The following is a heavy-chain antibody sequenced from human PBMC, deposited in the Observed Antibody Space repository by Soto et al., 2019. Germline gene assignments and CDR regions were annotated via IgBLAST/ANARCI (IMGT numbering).Heavy chain of an antibody. CDR3: ASSGPYILTTIDY. D-gene: IGHD3-9*01. V-gene: IGHV1-3*01. CDR2: INAGNGNT. CDR1: GYTFTSYA. J-gene: IGHJ4*02. Sequence: ASVKVSCKASGYTFTSYAMHWVRQAPGQRLEWMGWINAGNGNTKYSQKFQGRVTITRDTSASTAYIELRSLTSDDTAVYYCASSGPYILTTIDYWGQGTQVTVSS.